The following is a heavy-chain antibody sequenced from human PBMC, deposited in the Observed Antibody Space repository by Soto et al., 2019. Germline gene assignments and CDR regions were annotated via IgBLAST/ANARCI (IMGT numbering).Heavy chain of an antibody. V-gene: IGHV4-59*01. CDR1: GGSISSYY. CDR2: IYYSGST. Sequence: QVQLQESGPGLVKPSETLSLTCTVSGGSISSYYWSWIRQPPGKGLEWIGYIYYSGSTNYHPSLKSRVTISVDTSQNQFSLKLSSVTAAHTAVYYCARATRTYYYDSSGAIDYWGQGTLVTVSS. J-gene: IGHJ4*02. CDR3: ARATRTYYYDSSGAIDY. D-gene: IGHD3-22*01.